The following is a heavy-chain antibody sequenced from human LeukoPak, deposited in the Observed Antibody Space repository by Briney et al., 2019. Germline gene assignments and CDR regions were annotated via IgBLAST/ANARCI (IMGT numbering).Heavy chain of an antibody. CDR2: INPNSGGT. J-gene: IGHJ4*02. CDR1: GYTFTGYY. V-gene: IGHV1-2*02. Sequence: ASVKVSCKASGYTFTGYYMHWVRQAPGQGLEWMGWINPNSGGTNYAQKFQGRVTMTRDTSISTAYMELSRLRSDDTAVYYCARAERVVGGGFDYWGQGTLVTVSS. D-gene: IGHD3-10*01. CDR3: ARAERVVGGGFDY.